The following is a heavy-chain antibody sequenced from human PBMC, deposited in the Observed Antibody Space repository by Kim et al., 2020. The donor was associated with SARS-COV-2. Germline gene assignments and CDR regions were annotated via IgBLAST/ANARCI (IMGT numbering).Heavy chain of an antibody. CDR1: GGSISSSSYY. CDR3: ALYYYDSSGYYSEDY. D-gene: IGHD3-22*01. CDR2: IYYSGST. J-gene: IGHJ4*02. V-gene: IGHV4-39*01. Sequence: SETLSLTCTVSGGSISSSSYYWGWIRQPPGKGLEWIGSIYYSGSTYYNPSLKSRVTISVDTSKNQLSLRLSSVTAADTAVYYCALYYYDSSGYYSEDYWGQGTLVTVSS.